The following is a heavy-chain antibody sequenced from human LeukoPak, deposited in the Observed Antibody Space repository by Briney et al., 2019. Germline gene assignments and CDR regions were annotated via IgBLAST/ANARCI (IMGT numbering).Heavy chain of an antibody. Sequence: ASVKVSCKASGYTFTGYYMHWVRQAPGQGLEWMGGIIPIFGTANYAQKFQGRVTITADKSTSTAYMELSSLRSEDTAVYYCARARGYSGYDYSYWGQGTLVTVSS. CDR1: GYTFTGYY. CDR3: ARARGYSGYDYSY. V-gene: IGHV1-69*06. J-gene: IGHJ4*02. CDR2: IIPIFGTA. D-gene: IGHD5-12*01.